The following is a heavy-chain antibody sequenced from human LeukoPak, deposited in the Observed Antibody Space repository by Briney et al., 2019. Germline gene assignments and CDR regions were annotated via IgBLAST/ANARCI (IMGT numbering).Heavy chain of an antibody. Sequence: KPSETLSLTCSVSGHSITTSNFWAWIRQTPEKGLEWIGSINHLGSTYYNPSLESRVTISVDTSKNHFSLNLNSVTAADTAIYYCAREDGSSGFDDFWGQGILVTVSS. J-gene: IGHJ4*02. CDR3: AREDGSSGFDDF. V-gene: IGHV4-38-2*02. CDR1: GHSITTSNF. CDR2: INHLGST. D-gene: IGHD3-22*01.